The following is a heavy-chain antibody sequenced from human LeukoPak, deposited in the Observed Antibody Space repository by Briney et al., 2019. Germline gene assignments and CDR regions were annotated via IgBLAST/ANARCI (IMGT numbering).Heavy chain of an antibody. CDR2: IYSAGNT. CDR3: ARGSLFEPNRGAFDI. D-gene: IGHD1-14*01. Sequence: GGSLRLSCAASGFTVSSNYMTWVRQAPGKGLEWVSVIYSAGNTFYADSVKGRFTISRHNFKNTLYLEMTSLRPEDTAVYYCARGSLFEPNRGAFDIWGRGTWSPSLQ. V-gene: IGHV3-53*04. CDR1: GFTVSSNY. J-gene: IGHJ3*02.